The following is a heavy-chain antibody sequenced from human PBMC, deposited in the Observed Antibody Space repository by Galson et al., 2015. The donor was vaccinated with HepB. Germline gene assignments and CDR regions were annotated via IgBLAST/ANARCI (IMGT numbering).Heavy chain of an antibody. J-gene: IGHJ3*02. Sequence: SETLSLTCTVSGGSISSYYWSWIRQPPWKGLEWIGYIYSSGSTNYNPSLKSRVTISVDTSKNQFSLKLSSVTAADTAVYYCATVTLTSGRNAFDIWGQGTMVTVSS. CDR2: IYSSGST. CDR3: ATVTLTSGRNAFDI. D-gene: IGHD3-10*01. V-gene: IGHV4-59*01. CDR1: GGSISSYY.